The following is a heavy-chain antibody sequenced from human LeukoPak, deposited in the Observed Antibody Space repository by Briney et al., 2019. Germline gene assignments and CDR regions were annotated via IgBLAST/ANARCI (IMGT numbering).Heavy chain of an antibody. D-gene: IGHD2-2*01. CDR3: AKVSRPTRYFDY. Sequence: GGSLRLSCAASGFTFSSYAMSWVRQAPGKGLEWVSAISGSGGSIYYADSVKGRFTISRDNSKNTLYLQVNSLRAEDTAVYYCAKVSRPTRYFDYWGQGTLVTVSS. J-gene: IGHJ4*02. CDR1: GFTFSSYA. V-gene: IGHV3-23*01. CDR2: ISGSGGSI.